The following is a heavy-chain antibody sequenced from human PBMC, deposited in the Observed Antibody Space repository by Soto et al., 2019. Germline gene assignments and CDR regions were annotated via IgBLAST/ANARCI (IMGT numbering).Heavy chain of an antibody. CDR2: ISRSGSSI. CDR1: GFSLSSYE. Sequence: EAQLVESGGGLVQPGGSLRLSCTAFGFSLSSYEMDWVRQAPGKGLEWVSHISRSGSSIYYADSVKGRFTISRDNAKNSVFLQMTILRAEDTAVYYCARLFGDYLIDAFDIWGQGTMVTVSS. V-gene: IGHV3-48*03. D-gene: IGHD4-17*01. J-gene: IGHJ3*02. CDR3: ARLFGDYLIDAFDI.